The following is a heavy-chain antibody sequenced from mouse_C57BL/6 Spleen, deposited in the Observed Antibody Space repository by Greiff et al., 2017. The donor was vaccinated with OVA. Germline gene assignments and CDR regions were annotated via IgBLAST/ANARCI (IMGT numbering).Heavy chain of an antibody. J-gene: IGHJ2*01. CDR2: IYPGDGDT. V-gene: IGHV1-82*01. D-gene: IGHD2-3*01. Sequence: QVQLQQPGPELVKPGASVKISCKASGYAFSSSWMNWVKQRPGKGLEWIGRIYPGDGDTNYNGKFKGKATLTADKSSSTAYMQLSSLTSEDSAVYFCASPYDGSLNYFDYWGQGTTLTVSS. CDR1: GYAFSSSW. CDR3: ASPYDGSLNYFDY.